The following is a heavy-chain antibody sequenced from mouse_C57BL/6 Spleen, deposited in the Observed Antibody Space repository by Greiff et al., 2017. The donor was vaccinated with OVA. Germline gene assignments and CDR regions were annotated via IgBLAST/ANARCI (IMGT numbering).Heavy chain of an antibody. J-gene: IGHJ3*01. CDR2: ISYDGSN. CDR1: GYSITSGYY. Sequence: ESGPGLVKPSQSLSLTCSVTGYSITSGYYWNWIRQFPGNKLEWMGYISYDGSNNYNPSLKNRISITRDTSKNQFFLKLNSVTTEDTATYYCASLGDYYGSSGFAYWGQGTLVTVSA. D-gene: IGHD1-1*01. CDR3: ASLGDYYGSSGFAY. V-gene: IGHV3-6*01.